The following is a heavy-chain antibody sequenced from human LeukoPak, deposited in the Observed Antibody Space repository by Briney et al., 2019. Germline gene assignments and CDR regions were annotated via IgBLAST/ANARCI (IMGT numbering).Heavy chain of an antibody. CDR1: GGSISSGGYY. Sequence: SQTLSLTGTVSGGSISSGGYYWSWIRQHPGKGLEWIGYIYYSGSTYYNPSLKSRVTISVDTSKNQFSLKLSSVTAADTAVYYCARSGGAIVVVPAAPFDYWGQGTLVTVSS. CDR3: ARSGGAIVVVPAAPFDY. J-gene: IGHJ4*02. CDR2: IYYSGST. D-gene: IGHD2-2*01. V-gene: IGHV4-31*03.